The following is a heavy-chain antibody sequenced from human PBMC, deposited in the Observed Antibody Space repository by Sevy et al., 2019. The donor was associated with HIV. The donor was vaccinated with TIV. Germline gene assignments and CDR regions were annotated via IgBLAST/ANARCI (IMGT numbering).Heavy chain of an antibody. V-gene: IGHV1-24*01. D-gene: IGHD2-2*02. J-gene: IGHJ4*02. CDR1: GYTLTELS. Sequence: ASVKVSCKISGYTLTELSMHWVRQAPGKGLEWMGGFDPEDGEPIYAQMFQGRVTMTEDTSADTAYMELGSLRSEDTAVYYCATGFPGEYPECGSFRCYTDYFDQWGQGTLVTVSS. CDR3: ATGFPGEYPECGSFRCYTDYFDQ. CDR2: FDPEDGEP.